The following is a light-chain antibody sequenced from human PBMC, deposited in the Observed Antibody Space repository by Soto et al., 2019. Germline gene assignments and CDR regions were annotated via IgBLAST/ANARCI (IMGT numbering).Light chain of an antibody. Sequence: DIQMTQSPSSLSASVGDRVTITCRASQSISSYLNWYQQKPGKAPKLLIYAASSLQSGVPSRFSGSGSGTEFTPTISSLQPEDVATYYCQQSYSTPWTFGQGTKVEIK. V-gene: IGKV1-39*01. CDR1: QSISSY. CDR2: AAS. J-gene: IGKJ1*01. CDR3: QQSYSTPWT.